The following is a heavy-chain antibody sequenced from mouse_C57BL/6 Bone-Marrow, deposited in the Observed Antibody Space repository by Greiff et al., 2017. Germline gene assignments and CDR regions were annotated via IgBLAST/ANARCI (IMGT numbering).Heavy chain of an antibody. Sequence: VQLQESGAELARPGASVKLSCKASGYTFTSYGISWVKQRTGQGLEWIGEIYPRSGNTYYNEKFKGKATLTADKASSTAYMELRSLTSEDSAVYFWARSREGAWFAYWGQGTLVTVSA. J-gene: IGHJ3*01. CDR1: GYTFTSYG. CDR2: IYPRSGNT. CDR3: ARSREGAWFAY. V-gene: IGHV1-81*01.